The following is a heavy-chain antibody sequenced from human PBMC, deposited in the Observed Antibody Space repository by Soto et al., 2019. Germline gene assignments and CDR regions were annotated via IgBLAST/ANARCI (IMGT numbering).Heavy chain of an antibody. J-gene: IGHJ5*02. CDR1: GYTFTSYA. V-gene: IGHV1-3*01. CDR2: INAGNGNT. CDR3: ARASTRSIAVAGTTPRNWFDP. Sequence: ASVKVSCKASGYTFTSYAMHWVRQAPGQRLEWMGWINAGNGNTKYSQKFQGRVTITRDTSASTAYMELSSLRSEDTAVYYCARASTRSIAVAGTTPRNWFDPWGQGTLVTVSS. D-gene: IGHD6-19*01.